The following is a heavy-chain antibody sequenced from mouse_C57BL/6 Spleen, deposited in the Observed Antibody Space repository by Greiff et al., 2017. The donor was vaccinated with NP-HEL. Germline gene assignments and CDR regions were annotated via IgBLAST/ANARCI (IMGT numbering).Heavy chain of an antibody. CDR2: ISSGSSTI. CDR3: ARYDTWFAY. D-gene: IGHD2-3*01. J-gene: IGHJ3*01. Sequence: EVNVVESGGGLVKPGGSLKLSCAASGFTFSDYGMHWVRQAPEKGLEWVAYISSGSSTIYYADTVKGRFTISRDNAKNTLFLQMTSLRSEDTAMYYCARYDTWFAYWGQGTLVTVSA. CDR1: GFTFSDYG. V-gene: IGHV5-17*01.